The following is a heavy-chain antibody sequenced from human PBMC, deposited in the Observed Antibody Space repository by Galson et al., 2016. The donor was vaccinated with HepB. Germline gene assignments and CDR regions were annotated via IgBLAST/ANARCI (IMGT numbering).Heavy chain of an antibody. CDR1: GDSSISRYW. V-gene: IGHV4-4*02. J-gene: IGHJ1*01. CDR3: ARLVGGVSGGALQH. CDR2: IYHRGGT. Sequence: SETLSLTCAVSGDSSISRYWWNWVRQPPGKGLEWIGEIYHRGGTNYNASLKSRVNMSVDESKDQISLNLSSVTAADTAVYYCARLVGGVSGGALQHWGRGPLVTVSS. D-gene: IGHD3-10*01.